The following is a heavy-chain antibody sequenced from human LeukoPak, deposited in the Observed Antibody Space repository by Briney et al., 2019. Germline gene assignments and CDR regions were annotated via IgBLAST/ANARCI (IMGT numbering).Heavy chain of an antibody. CDR3: ARGYSGYDSLRYYYYYGLDV. CDR1: GYTFTSYD. Sequence: GASVKVSCKASGYTFTSYDINWVRQATGQGLEWMGRITPTLNIADYTQRFQDRVTITADTSTSTVYMELSSLRSEDTAVYYCARGYSGYDSLRYYYYYGLDVWGQGTTVTVSS. J-gene: IGHJ6*02. CDR2: ITPTLNIA. V-gene: IGHV1-69*04. D-gene: IGHD5-12*01.